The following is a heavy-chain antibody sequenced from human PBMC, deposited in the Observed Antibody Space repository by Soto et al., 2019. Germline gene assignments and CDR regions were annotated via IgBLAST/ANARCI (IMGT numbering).Heavy chain of an antibody. Sequence: GGSLRLSCAASGVTFSSYAMSWVRQAPGKGLEWVSGISGSGDSTYYADSVKGRFTISRDNSKNTLYLQMNSLRAEDTAVYYCAKDLLRYFDWSPLDYWGQGTLVTVSS. CDR1: GVTFSSYA. J-gene: IGHJ4*02. V-gene: IGHV3-23*01. CDR3: AKDLLRYFDWSPLDY. D-gene: IGHD3-9*01. CDR2: ISGSGDST.